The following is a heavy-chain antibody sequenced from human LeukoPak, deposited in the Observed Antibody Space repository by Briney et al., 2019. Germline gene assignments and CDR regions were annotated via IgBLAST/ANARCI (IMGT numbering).Heavy chain of an antibody. CDR1: GFTFSTYV. D-gene: IGHD6-19*01. J-gene: IGHJ4*02. V-gene: IGHV3-23*01. CDR2: ISGGGSST. Sequence: GGSLRLSRADSGFTFSTYVMSWVRQAPGKGLGWISPISGGGSSTYYADSVKGRFTISRDNSKNTLYLQMNSLRAGDTAVYYCATRESSGKYFDYWGQGTLVTVSS. CDR3: ATRESSGKYFDY.